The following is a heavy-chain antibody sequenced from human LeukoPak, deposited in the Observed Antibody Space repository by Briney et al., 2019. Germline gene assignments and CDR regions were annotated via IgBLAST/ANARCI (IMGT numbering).Heavy chain of an antibody. D-gene: IGHD6-19*01. CDR1: GFTFSNYD. V-gene: IGHV3-33*01. CDR2: IWFDGSNK. J-gene: IGHJ4*02. Sequence: GGSPRLSCAASGFTFSNYDMHWVRQAPGKGLEWVAVIWFDGSNKFYADSVKGRFTISRDNSKNTLYLQMNSLRAEDTAVYYCASSAGALIDCWGQGTLVIVSS. CDR3: ASSAGALIDC.